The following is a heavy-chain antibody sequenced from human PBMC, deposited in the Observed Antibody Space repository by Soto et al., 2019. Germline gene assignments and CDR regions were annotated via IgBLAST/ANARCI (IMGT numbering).Heavy chain of an antibody. CDR1: GYTFTTYA. J-gene: IGHJ6*02. V-gene: IGHV1-3*01. CDR2: INAGNGNT. CDR3: ARDPDYYDSSDYYDYYDYYGMDV. Sequence: GASVKVSCKASGYTFTTYAMHWVRQAPGQRLEWMGWINAGNGNTKYSQKFQGRVTITRDTSASTACMELSSLRSEDTAVYYCARDPDYYDSSDYYDYYDYYGMDVWGQGTTVTVSS. D-gene: IGHD3-22*01.